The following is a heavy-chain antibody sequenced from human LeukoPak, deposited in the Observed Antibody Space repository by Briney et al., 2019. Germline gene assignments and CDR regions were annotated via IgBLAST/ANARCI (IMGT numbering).Heavy chain of an antibody. CDR2: IIPIFGTA. CDR1: GGTFSSYA. D-gene: IGHD4-17*01. J-gene: IGHJ6*02. Sequence: EASVTVSCKASGGTFSSYAISWVRQAPGQGLEWMGGIIPIFGTANYAQKFQGRVTITADESTSTAYMELSSLRSEDTAVYYCARGRRAVTAYYYYYYGMDVWGQGTTVTVSS. CDR3: ARGRRAVTAYYYYYYGMDV. V-gene: IGHV1-69*13.